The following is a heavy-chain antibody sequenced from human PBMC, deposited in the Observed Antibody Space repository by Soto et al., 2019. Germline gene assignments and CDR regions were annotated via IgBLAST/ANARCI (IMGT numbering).Heavy chain of an antibody. V-gene: IGHV3-7*03. D-gene: IGHD3-16*01. CDR2: IKQDGSEK. J-gene: IGHJ3*02. CDR1: SFTFSIYW. Sequence: LRLSCAASSFTFSIYWMIWVRQAPGKGLEWVANIKQDGSEKYYVDSVKGRFTISRDNAKNSLYLQMNSLRAEDTAVYYCARDLFEAARRGEYAFDIWGQGTMVTVSS. CDR3: ARDLFEAARRGEYAFDI.